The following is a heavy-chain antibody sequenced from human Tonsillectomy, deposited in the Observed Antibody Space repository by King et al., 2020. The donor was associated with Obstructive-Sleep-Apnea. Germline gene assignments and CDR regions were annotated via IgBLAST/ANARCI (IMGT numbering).Heavy chain of an antibody. V-gene: IGHV3-48*01. Sequence: VQLVESGGGLVQPGGSLRLSCVASGFTFRTQSMTWVRQAPGKGLEWVSYISRDSSTIYYADSVKGRFTISRANAKNSLYLQRSSLRAADTAVYYCAGLVDDYGDYGNWYFDLWGRGTLVTVSS. CDR3: AGLVDDYGDYGNWYFDL. CDR2: ISRDSSTI. D-gene: IGHD4-17*01. CDR1: GFTFRTQS. J-gene: IGHJ2*01.